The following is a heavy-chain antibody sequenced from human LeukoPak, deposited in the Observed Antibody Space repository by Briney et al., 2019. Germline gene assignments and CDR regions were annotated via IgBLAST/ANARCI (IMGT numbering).Heavy chain of an antibody. CDR1: GGSISSGSYY. Sequence: TLSLSCAVSGGSISSGSYYWSWIRQPAGKGLEWIGRIYTGRSTNYNPSLKSRVTISVDTSKNQFSPKLSSVTAADTAVYYRARDVPHWAVAGTDYYYMDVWGKGTTVTVSS. D-gene: IGHD6-19*01. CDR2: IYTGRST. CDR3: ARDVPHWAVAGTDYYYMDV. V-gene: IGHV4-61*02. J-gene: IGHJ6*03.